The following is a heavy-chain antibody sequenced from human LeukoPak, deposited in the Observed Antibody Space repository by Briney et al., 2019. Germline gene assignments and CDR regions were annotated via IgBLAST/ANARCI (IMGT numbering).Heavy chain of an antibody. V-gene: IGHV1-18*01. CDR3: ARVPILIFSGWYGFDY. CDR1: GYTFTSYG. J-gene: IGHJ4*02. D-gene: IGHD6-19*01. Sequence: ASVKVSCKASGYTFTSYGICWVRQAPGQGLEWMGWISAYNGNTNYAQKLQGRVTMTTDTSTSTAYMELRSLRSDDTAVYYCARVPILIFSGWYGFDYWGQGTLVTVSS. CDR2: ISAYNGNT.